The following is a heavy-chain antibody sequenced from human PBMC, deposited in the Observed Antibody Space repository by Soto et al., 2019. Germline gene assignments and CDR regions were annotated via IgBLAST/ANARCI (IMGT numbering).Heavy chain of an antibody. V-gene: IGHV3-30*03. Sequence: QVQLVESGGGVVQPGRSLRLSCAASGFTFNNYGVHWVRQAPGKGLEWVAFISFDGNNEYYAGSVKGRFTISRDNSKNTLYLQMNSLRADDTAVYYCAREYAIAYPRDYWGQGTQVTVSS. CDR1: GFTFNNYG. CDR2: ISFDGNNE. J-gene: IGHJ4*02. CDR3: AREYAIAYPRDY.